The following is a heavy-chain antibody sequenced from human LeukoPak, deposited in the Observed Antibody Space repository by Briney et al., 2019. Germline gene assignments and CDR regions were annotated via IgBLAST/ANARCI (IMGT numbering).Heavy chain of an antibody. CDR2: ISGSGGST. J-gene: IGHJ4*02. D-gene: IGHD1-26*01. CDR1: GFTFSSYA. CDR3: AKASGSYFERSYFDY. Sequence: PGGSLRLSCAASGFTFSSYAMSWVRQAPGKGLEWVSAISGSGGSTYYADSVKGRFTISRDNSKNTLYLQMNSLRAEGTAVYYCAKASGSYFERSYFDYWGQGTLVTVSS. V-gene: IGHV3-23*01.